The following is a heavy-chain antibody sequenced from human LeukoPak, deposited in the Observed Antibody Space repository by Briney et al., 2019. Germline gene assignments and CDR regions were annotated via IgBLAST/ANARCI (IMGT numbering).Heavy chain of an antibody. J-gene: IGHJ4*02. D-gene: IGHD3-22*01. Sequence: SETLSLTRTVSGGSISISNTYWGWIRQPPGKGLEWIGTIYYSGSTYYNPSLKSRVTISVDTSKNHFSLKPSSVTAADAAVYYCARRASYYSAHDYWGQGSLVTVSS. CDR1: GGSISISNTY. V-gene: IGHV4-39*01. CDR3: ARRASYYSAHDY. CDR2: IYYSGST.